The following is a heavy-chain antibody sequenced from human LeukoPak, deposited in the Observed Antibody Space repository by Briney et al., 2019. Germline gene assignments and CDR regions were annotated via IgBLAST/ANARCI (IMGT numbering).Heavy chain of an antibody. J-gene: IGHJ4*02. CDR2: ISYDGSNK. CDR1: GFTFSSYG. CDR3: AKGRYCSGGSCLNPFDY. V-gene: IGHV3-30*18. Sequence: PGGSLRLSCAASGFTFSSYGMHWVRQAPGKGLEWVAVISYDGSNKYYADSVKGRFTISRDNSKNTLYLQMNSLRAEDTAVYYCAKGRYCSGGSCLNPFDYWGQGTLVTVSS. D-gene: IGHD2-15*01.